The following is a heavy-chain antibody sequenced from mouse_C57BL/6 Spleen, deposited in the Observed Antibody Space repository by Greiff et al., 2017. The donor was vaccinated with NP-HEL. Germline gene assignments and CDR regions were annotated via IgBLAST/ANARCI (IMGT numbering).Heavy chain of an antibody. V-gene: IGHV5-9*01. CDR3: ARQGNWDRLDY. CDR2: ISGGGGNT. CDR1: GFTFSSYT. J-gene: IGHJ2*01. D-gene: IGHD4-1*01. Sequence: EVKLMESGGGLVKPGGSLKLSCAASGFTFSSYTMSWVRQTPEKRLEWVATISGGGGNTYYPDSVKGRFTISRDNAKNTLYLQMSSLRSEDTALYYCARQGNWDRLDYWGQGTTLTVSS.